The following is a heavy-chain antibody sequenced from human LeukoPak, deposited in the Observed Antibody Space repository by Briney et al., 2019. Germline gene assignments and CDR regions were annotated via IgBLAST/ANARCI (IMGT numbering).Heavy chain of an antibody. J-gene: IGHJ6*02. V-gene: IGHV3-13*01. CDR1: GFTFSTYD. CDR3: AREIRETVFTRHHYYGIDV. CDR2: IGTVDDT. D-gene: IGHD1-1*01. Sequence: GGSLRLSCAASGFTFSTYDMHWVRQVTGKGLEWVSAIGTVDDTYYLGSVKGRFTISRESAKNVLYLQMSSLRVEDTAVYYCAREIRETVFTRHHYYGIDVWGQGTTVTVSS.